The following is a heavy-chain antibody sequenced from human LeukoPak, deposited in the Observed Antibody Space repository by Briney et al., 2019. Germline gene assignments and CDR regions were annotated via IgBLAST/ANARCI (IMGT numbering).Heavy chain of an antibody. Sequence: AGGSLRLSCAASGFTFSSYSMNWVRQAPGKGLEWVSAISGSGGSTYYADSVKGRFTISRDNSKNTLYLQMNSLRAEDTAVYYCAKQTYGSGSYPRFDYWGQGTLVTVSS. CDR3: AKQTYGSGSYPRFDY. D-gene: IGHD3-10*01. CDR2: ISGSGGST. J-gene: IGHJ4*02. V-gene: IGHV3-23*01. CDR1: GFTFSSYS.